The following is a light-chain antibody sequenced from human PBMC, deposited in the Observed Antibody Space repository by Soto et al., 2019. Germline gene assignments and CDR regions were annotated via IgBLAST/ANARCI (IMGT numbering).Light chain of an antibody. V-gene: IGKV3-15*01. CDR2: GAS. J-gene: IGKJ1*01. Sequence: EIVMTQSPATPSVSPGEKATPSCRASQSVSSNLAWYQQKPGQAPRLLIYGASTRAAGVPARFSGRGSGTEFTLTISSLQAEDVAVYYCQQYYSTPRTFGQGTKVDIK. CDR1: QSVSSN. CDR3: QQYYSTPRT.